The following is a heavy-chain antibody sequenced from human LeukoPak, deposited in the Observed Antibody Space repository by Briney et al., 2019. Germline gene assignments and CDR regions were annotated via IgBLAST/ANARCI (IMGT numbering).Heavy chain of an antibody. J-gene: IGHJ4*02. V-gene: IGHV3-21*01. Sequence: GGSLRLSCAASGFTFSSYSMNWVRQAPGKGLEWGSVIYDGGSTHYADSLKGRFTISRDNAKNSLYLQMNSLRAEDTAVYYCARIGAGSSRDYWGQGTLVTVSS. D-gene: IGHD6-13*01. CDR2: IYDGGST. CDR1: GFTFSSYS. CDR3: ARIGAGSSRDY.